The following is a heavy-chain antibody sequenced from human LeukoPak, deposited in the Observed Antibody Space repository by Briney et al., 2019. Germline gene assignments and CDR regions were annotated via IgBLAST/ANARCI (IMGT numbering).Heavy chain of an antibody. D-gene: IGHD3-22*01. CDR3: AKDPGGSYSDTTGYLDH. CDR1: GFTFSSYA. CDR2: VSGSGAIT. J-gene: IGHJ4*02. V-gene: IGHV3-23*01. Sequence: PGGSLRLSCTASGFTFSSYAMSWVRQAPGKGLEWVSSVSGSGAITYNADSVKGRFTISRDNSKTTLYLQMNSLRAEDTAVYYCAKDPGGSYSDTTGYLDHWGQGTLVTVSS.